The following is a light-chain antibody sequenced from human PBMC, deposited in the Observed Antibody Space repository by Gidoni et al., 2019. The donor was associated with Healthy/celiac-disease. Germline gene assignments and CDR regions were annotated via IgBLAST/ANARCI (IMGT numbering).Light chain of an antibody. V-gene: IGLV3-21*02. J-gene: IGLJ2*01. CDR2: DDS. CDR3: QVWDSSSDHVV. Sequence: SYVLTQPPPVSGAPGQTARTTCGGNNIGSKGVHWYQQQPGQAPVLVVYDDSDRPSEIPARFSGSNSGNTATLTISRVEAGDKADYYCQVWDSSSDHVVFGGGTKLTVL. CDR1: NIGSKG.